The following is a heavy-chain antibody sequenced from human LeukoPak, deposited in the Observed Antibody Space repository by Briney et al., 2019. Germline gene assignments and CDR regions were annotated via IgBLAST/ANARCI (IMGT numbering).Heavy chain of an antibody. J-gene: IGHJ4*02. V-gene: IGHV4-59*11. CDR1: GGSISSHY. CDR2: IYYSGST. CDR3: ARFRRYYGD. Sequence: SETLSLTCTVSGGSISSHYWSWIRQPPVKGLEWIGYIYYSGSTNYNPSLKSRVTISVDTSKNQFSLKLSSVTAADTAVYYCARFRRYYGDWGQGTLVTVSS. D-gene: IGHD1-26*01.